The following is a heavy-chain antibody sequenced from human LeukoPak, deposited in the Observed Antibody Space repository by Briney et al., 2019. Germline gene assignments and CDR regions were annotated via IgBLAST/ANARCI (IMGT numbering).Heavy chain of an antibody. J-gene: IGHJ4*02. V-gene: IGHV3-43*01. CDR1: GFNFRDYT. CDR3: AKVRGGGDWDFFDS. Sequence: PGGSLRLSCAASGFNFRDYTMHWVRQAPGKGLEWLSLITWEGGNTSYADSVKGRFTISRDNTRNSLFLQMNSPRTEDTALYFCAKVRGGGDWDFFDSWGLGTLVTVSS. CDR2: ITWEGGNT. D-gene: IGHD2-21*02.